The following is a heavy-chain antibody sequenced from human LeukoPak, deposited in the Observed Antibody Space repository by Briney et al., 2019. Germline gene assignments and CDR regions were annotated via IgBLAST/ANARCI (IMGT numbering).Heavy chain of an antibody. CDR3: ARFAAAGVVHFEL. J-gene: IGHJ2*01. CDR2: ISWNSGAM. D-gene: IGHD6-13*01. CDR1: EFTFDEYA. Sequence: GGSLRLSCAASEFTFDEYAMHWVRQTPGKGLEWVSGISWNSGAMVYADSVKGRFTISRDNAKNSLYLQMYSPRVDDTAVYYCARFAAAGVVHFELWGRGTLVIVSS. V-gene: IGHV3-9*01.